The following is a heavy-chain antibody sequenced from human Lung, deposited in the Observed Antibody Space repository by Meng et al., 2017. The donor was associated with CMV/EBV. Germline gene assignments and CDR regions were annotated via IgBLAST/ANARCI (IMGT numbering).Heavy chain of an antibody. Sequence: GGSLRLSCAASGFTFSSYEMNWVRQAPGKGLEWVSYISSSGSTIYYADSVKGRFTISRDNAKNSLYLQMNSLRAEDTAVYYCARTRFFDWLLYPFDYWGQGTXVTVSS. V-gene: IGHV3-48*03. J-gene: IGHJ4*02. CDR2: ISSSGSTI. D-gene: IGHD3-9*01. CDR3: ARTRFFDWLLYPFDY. CDR1: GFTFSSYE.